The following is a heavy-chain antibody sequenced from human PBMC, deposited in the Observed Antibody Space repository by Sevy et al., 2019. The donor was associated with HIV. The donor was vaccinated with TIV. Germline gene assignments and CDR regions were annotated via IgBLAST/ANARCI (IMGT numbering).Heavy chain of an antibody. J-gene: IGHJ6*02. Sequence: GGSLRLSCVVSGITFSTSGMHWVRQAPGKGLEWVAVISYHGRDKFYADSVKGRSTISRDNSENILYLQMISLRAEDTAVYYCAKDFTGYNGMDVWGQGTMVTVSS. V-gene: IGHV3-30*18. CDR1: GITFSTSG. CDR2: ISYHGRDK. D-gene: IGHD3-9*01. CDR3: AKDFTGYNGMDV.